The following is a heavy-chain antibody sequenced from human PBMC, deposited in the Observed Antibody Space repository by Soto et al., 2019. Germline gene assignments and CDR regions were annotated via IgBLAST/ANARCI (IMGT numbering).Heavy chain of an antibody. J-gene: IGHJ4*02. CDR3: ANLWAGGQELVTY. D-gene: IGHD6-13*01. CDR1: GFTFSSYG. Sequence: PGGALRLSCADSGFTFSSYGMSWVRQAPGKGLEWVSAISGSGGITYYADAVKGRFTISRDNSKNTLYLQMNSLRTADTAVYYCANLWAGGQELVTYWGQGTLVTVSS. V-gene: IGHV3-23*01. CDR2: ISGSGGIT.